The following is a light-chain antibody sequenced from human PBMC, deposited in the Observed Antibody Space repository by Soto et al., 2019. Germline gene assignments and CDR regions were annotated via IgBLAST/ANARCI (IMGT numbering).Light chain of an antibody. CDR3: QHYNNWPPYT. J-gene: IGKJ2*01. V-gene: IGKV3D-15*01. CDR2: GAS. Sequence: VMTQSPYTLSVSPGARATLSCRASQRISSNLAWYHQKPGQAPRLLIYGASTRATGVPARFSGSGCETDFTLTISNLQSEDCAVYYCQHYNNWPPYTFGQGTKVDIK. CDR1: QRISSN.